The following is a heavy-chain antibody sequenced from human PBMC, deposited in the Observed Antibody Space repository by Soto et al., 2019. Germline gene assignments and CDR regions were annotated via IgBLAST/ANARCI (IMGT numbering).Heavy chain of an antibody. CDR3: AHQATGAFCPLDS. CDR1: GLTFSNFL. V-gene: IGHV3-23*01. D-gene: IGHD2-8*02. J-gene: IGHJ4*02. CDR2: LSGSGDNT. Sequence: SESGGGFVQPGGSLRLSCIVSGLTFSNFLMTWVRQAPGRGLEWVSSLSGSGDNTYYADFVNGRFIISRDNSKNTLYLQMNNLTGEDTAIYYCAHQATGAFCPLDSWGQGTLVTVSS.